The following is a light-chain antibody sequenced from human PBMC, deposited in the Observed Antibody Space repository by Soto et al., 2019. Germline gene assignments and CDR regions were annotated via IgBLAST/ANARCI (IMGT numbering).Light chain of an antibody. V-gene: IGKV3-20*01. J-gene: IGKJ3*01. CDR1: QSVSSSY. CDR3: QQYGSSLFT. CDR2: GAS. Sequence: EIVLTQSPGTLSLSPGERATLSCRASQSVSSSYLAWYQQKPGQAPRLLIYGASSRATGIPDRFSGSGSGTDFTLTISRLEPEDVAVYYCQQYGSSLFTFGPGTKVDFK.